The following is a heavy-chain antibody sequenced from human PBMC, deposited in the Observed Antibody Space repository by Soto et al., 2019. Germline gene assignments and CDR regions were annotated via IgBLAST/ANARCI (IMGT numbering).Heavy chain of an antibody. CDR3: ARGGAAYDFWSGSTPGVPRGPRAFDI. CDR2: INHSGST. Sequence: SETLSLTCAVYGGSFSGYYWSWIRQPPGKGLEWIGEINHSGSTNYNPSLKSRVTISVDTSKNQFSLKLSSVTAADTAVYYCARGGAAYDFWSGSTPGVPRGPRAFDIWGQGTMVTVSS. V-gene: IGHV4-34*01. D-gene: IGHD3-3*01. J-gene: IGHJ3*02. CDR1: GGSFSGYY.